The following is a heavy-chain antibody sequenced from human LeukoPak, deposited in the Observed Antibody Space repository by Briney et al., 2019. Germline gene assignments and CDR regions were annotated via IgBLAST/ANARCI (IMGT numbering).Heavy chain of an antibody. CDR1: GFTFSNYM. J-gene: IGHJ4*02. D-gene: IGHD1-20*01. CDR2: IKSDGITI. CDR3: LRDLNWSLDQ. Sequence: GGSLRLSCAASGFTFSNYMMHWIRQAPGKGLVWVSRIKSDGITITYADSVKGRFTISRDNAKNTLYLQMNSLRAEDTAVYYCLRDLNWSLDQWGQGTLVTVSS. V-gene: IGHV3-74*01.